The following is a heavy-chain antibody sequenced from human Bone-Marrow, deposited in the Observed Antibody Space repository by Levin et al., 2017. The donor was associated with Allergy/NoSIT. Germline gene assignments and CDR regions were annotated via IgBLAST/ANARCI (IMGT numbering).Heavy chain of an antibody. CDR2: INLADSDT. CDR1: GSSFTNDW. Sequence: PGGSLRLSCKGSGSSFTNDWIGWVRQMPGKGLEWMGIINLADSDTRYSPPFEGQVIISADKSINTAYLQWRSLKASDTAMYYCARQLVTPPYYYYYMDVWGQGTTVTVSS. V-gene: IGHV5-51*01. D-gene: IGHD2-8*02. CDR3: ARQLVTPPYYYYYMDV. J-gene: IGHJ6*03.